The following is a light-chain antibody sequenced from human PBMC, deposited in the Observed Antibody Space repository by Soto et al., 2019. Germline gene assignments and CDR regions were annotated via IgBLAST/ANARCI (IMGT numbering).Light chain of an antibody. CDR2: GAS. CDR3: QQYGSFFT. J-gene: IGKJ4*01. CDR1: QSVSSSF. V-gene: IGKV3-20*01. Sequence: EMVLTQSPGTLSLSPGERATLSCRASQSVSSSFLAWYQQKPGQAPRLLIYGASSRATGIPDRFSGSGSGTDFTLTISRLEPEDFAVYYCQQYGSFFTFGGGTKVEIK.